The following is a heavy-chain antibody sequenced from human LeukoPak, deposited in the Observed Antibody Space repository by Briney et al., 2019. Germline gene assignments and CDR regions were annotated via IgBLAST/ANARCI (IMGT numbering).Heavy chain of an antibody. V-gene: IGHV1-69*13. Sequence: TSVKVSCKASGGTFSSYAIRWVRQAPGQGLEWMGGIIPIFGTANYAQKFQGRVTITADESTSTAYMELSSLRSEYTAVYYCARVGEFPLYYFDYWGPGTLVTVSS. CDR2: IIPIFGTA. CDR3: ARVGEFPLYYFDY. CDR1: GGTFSSYA. J-gene: IGHJ4*02. D-gene: IGHD2-21*01.